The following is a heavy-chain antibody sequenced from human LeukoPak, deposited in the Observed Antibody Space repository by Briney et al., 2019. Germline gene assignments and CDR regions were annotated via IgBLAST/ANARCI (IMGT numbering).Heavy chain of an antibody. Sequence: PSETLSLTCTVSGGSISSYYWSWIRQPPGKGLEWIGYIYYSGSTNYNPSLKSRVTISVDTSKNQFSLKLSSVTAADTAVYYCARAKYCSRTSCDAPYYMDVWGKGTTVTVSS. D-gene: IGHD2-2*01. CDR2: IYYSGST. CDR3: ARAKYCSRTSCDAPYYMDV. CDR1: GGSISSYY. J-gene: IGHJ6*03. V-gene: IGHV4-59*01.